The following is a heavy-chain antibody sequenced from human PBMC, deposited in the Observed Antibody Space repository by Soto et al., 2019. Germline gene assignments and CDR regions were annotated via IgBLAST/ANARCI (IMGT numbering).Heavy chain of an antibody. V-gene: IGHV3-33*08. CDR2: IWYDGSNK. CDR1: GFTFDDYG. Sequence: PGGSLRLSCAASGFTFDDYGMHWVHQAPGKGLEWVAVIWYDGSNKYYADSVKGRFTISRDNSKNTLYLQMNSLRAEDTAVYYCARDTARAMVRIYYGMDVWGQGTTVTVSS. J-gene: IGHJ6*02. D-gene: IGHD3-10*01. CDR3: ARDTARAMVRIYYGMDV.